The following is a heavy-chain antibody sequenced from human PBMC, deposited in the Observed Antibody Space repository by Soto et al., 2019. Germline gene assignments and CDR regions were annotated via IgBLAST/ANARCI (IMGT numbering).Heavy chain of an antibody. CDR2: ISGSGGST. J-gene: IGHJ2*01. Sequence: GASLRLSCAASGFTFSSYAMSWVRQAPGKGLEWVSAISGSGGSTYYADSVKGRFTISRDNSKNTLYLQMNSLRAEDTAVYYCAKTNPGYCTNGVCSPTYWYFDLWGRGTLVTVSS. CDR3: AKTNPGYCTNGVCSPTYWYFDL. V-gene: IGHV3-23*01. CDR1: GFTFSSYA. D-gene: IGHD2-8*01.